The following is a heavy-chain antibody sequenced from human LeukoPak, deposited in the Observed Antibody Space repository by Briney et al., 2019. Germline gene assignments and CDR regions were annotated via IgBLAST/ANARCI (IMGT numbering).Heavy chain of an antibody. CDR2: INHSGST. V-gene: IGHV4-34*01. CDR3: ARAGYCSSTSCYMGLGRGNNWFDP. J-gene: IGHJ5*02. Sequence: SETLSLTCAVYRGSFSGYYWSWIRQPPGKGLEWIGEINHSGSTNYNPSLKSRVTISVDTSKNQFSLKLSSVTAADTAVYYCARAGYCSSTSCYMGLGRGNNWFDPWGQGTLVTVSS. CDR1: RGSFSGYY. D-gene: IGHD2-2*02.